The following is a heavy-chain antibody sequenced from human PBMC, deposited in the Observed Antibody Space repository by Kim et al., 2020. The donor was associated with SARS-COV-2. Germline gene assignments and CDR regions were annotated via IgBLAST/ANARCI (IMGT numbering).Heavy chain of an antibody. Sequence: GGSLRLSCAASGFTINTNYVNWVRQAPGKGLEWVSSMYSGGSTYHADSVKGRFTISRDNSKNTVYLQMNSLRNEDTAVYFCFGGYYYYDMAIWGQGTPVTVSS. CDR1: GFTINTNY. J-gene: IGHJ6*02. V-gene: IGHV3-66*01. D-gene: IGHD3-16*01. CDR3: FGGYYYYDMAI. CDR2: MYSGGST.